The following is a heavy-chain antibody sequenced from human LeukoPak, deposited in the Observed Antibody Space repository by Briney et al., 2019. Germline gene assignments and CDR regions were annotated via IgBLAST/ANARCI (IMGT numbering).Heavy chain of an antibody. CDR2: ISSSSSYI. CDR3: ARGKSGYYDSSATDY. D-gene: IGHD3-22*01. V-gene: IGHV3-21*01. CDR1: GFTFSSYS. J-gene: IGHJ4*02. Sequence: PGGSLRLSCAASGFTFSSYSMNWVRQAPGKGLEWVSSISSSSSYIYYADSVKGRFTISRDNAKNSLYLQMNSLRAEDTAVYYCARGKSGYYDSSATDYWGQGTLVTVSP.